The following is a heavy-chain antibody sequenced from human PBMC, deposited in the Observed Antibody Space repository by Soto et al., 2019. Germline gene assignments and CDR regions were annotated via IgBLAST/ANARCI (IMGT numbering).Heavy chain of an antibody. D-gene: IGHD2-15*01. V-gene: IGHV1-18*01. Sequence: QVPLVQSGGEVKKPGAAVKVSCRPSGYSFNTFGISWVRQAPGQGLEWMGWLNTDNGNTKYAQNLQGRVTMTTDTSTNTAYMELRSLKSDDTAVYYSAREYCDDGNCYGVDYWGQGTLVTVSS. CDR3: AREYCDDGNCYGVDY. CDR2: LNTDNGNT. CDR1: GYSFNTFG. J-gene: IGHJ4*02.